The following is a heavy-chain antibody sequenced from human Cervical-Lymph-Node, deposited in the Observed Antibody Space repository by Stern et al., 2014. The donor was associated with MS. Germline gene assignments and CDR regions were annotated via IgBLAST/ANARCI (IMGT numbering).Heavy chain of an antibody. CDR2: TITIFGTA. Sequence: VQLVESGAEVKKPGASVKVSCKASGGTFSSYTISWVRQAPGQGLEWMGGTITIFGTANYAQKFQGRVTITAYESTSTAYMELSSLRSEDTAVYYCARLGIAVANSTWGQGTLVTVSS. CDR3: ARLGIAVANST. V-gene: IGHV1-69*01. D-gene: IGHD6-19*01. CDR1: GGTFSSYT. J-gene: IGHJ5*02.